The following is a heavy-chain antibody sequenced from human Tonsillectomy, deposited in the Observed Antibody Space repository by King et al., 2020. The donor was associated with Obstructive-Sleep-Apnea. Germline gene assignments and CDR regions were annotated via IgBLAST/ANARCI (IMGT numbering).Heavy chain of an antibody. D-gene: IGHD3-10*01. Sequence: VQLQESGPGLVKPSQTLSLTCIVSGGSISSGGYYWSWIRQHPGKGLEWIGYIYYSGSTYYNPSLKSRITISVDTSKNQFSLNLSSVTAADTAVYYCARDSSSMVREVIYSYYGMDVWGQGTTVTVSS. V-gene: IGHV4-31*03. J-gene: IGHJ6*02. CDR3: ARDSSSMVREVIYSYYGMDV. CDR2: IYYSGST. CDR1: GGSISSGGYY.